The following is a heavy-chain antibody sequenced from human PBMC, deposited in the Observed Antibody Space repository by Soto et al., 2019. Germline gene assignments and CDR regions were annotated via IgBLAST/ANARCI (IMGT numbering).Heavy chain of an antibody. CDR1: GFTFSTYA. CDR2: ISYDESDK. J-gene: IGHJ4*02. V-gene: IGHV3-30*18. Sequence: QVQLVESGGGMVQPGRSLRLSCAASGFTFSTYAMHWVRQAPGKGLEWVAVISYDESDKLYADSVKGRFTISKDNSKNTLYLQMNSLRVEDTAVYYCVKSQFSDSGGYPLASWGQGTLVTVSS. CDR3: VKSQFSDSGGYPLAS. D-gene: IGHD3-22*01.